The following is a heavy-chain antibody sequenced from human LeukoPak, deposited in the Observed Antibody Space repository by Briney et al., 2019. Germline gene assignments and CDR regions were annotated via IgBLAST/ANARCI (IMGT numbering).Heavy chain of an antibody. CDR2: ISSSIPFR. Sequence: PGGSLRLSCAATGFTFNDYSVNWVRQAPGEGLEWVSSISSSIPFRYYAESVKGRFTISRDNAKNSLYLQMNSLRAEDTAVYYCARGLPNRLAVAGIKFDYWGQGTLVTVSS. V-gene: IGHV3-21*01. D-gene: IGHD6-19*01. CDR1: GFTFNDYS. CDR3: ARGLPNRLAVAGIKFDY. J-gene: IGHJ4*02.